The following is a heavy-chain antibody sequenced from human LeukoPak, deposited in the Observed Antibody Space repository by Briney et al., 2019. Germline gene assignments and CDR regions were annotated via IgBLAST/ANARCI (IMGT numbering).Heavy chain of an antibody. J-gene: IGHJ4*02. V-gene: IGHV1-46*01. CDR2: INPSGGST. Sequence: ASVKVSCKASGYTFTSYYMHWVRQAPGQGLEWMGIINPSGGSTSYAQKFQGRVTMTRDTSTSTVYMEPSSLRSEDTAVYYCARDLYYYDSSGYYYGGGRLDYWGQGTLVTVSS. CDR3: ARDLYYYDSSGYYYGGGRLDY. CDR1: GYTFTSYY. D-gene: IGHD3-22*01.